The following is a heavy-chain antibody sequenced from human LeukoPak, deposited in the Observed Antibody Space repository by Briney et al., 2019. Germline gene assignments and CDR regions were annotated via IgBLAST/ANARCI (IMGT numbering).Heavy chain of an antibody. V-gene: IGHV3-30-3*01. CDR2: ISYDGSNK. Sequence: GRSLRLSCAASGFTFSSYAMHWVRQAPGKGLEWVAVISYDGSNKYYADSVKGRFTISRDNSKNTLYLQMNSLRAEDTAVYYCASPVVVTAVDAFDIWGQGTMVTVSS. J-gene: IGHJ3*02. D-gene: IGHD2-21*02. CDR1: GFTFSSYA. CDR3: ASPVVVTAVDAFDI.